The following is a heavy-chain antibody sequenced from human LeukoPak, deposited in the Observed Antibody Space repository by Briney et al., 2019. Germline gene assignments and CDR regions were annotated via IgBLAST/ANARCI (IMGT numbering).Heavy chain of an antibody. CDR2: IGGSGSAT. CDR1: GFIFSLYN. J-gene: IGHJ4*02. Sequence: EGSLRLSCEASGFIFSLYNMNWVRQAPGQGLEWVSSIGGSGSATFYADSVRGRFTVSRDNAKNSLFLQLNSLRAEDSAVYYCAKDKFDYDSTGYPYDYWGQGVLVTVSS. D-gene: IGHD3-22*01. V-gene: IGHV3-21*06. CDR3: AKDKFDYDSTGYPYDY.